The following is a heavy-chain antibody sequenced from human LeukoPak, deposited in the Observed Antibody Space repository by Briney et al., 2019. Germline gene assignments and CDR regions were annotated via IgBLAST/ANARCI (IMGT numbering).Heavy chain of an antibody. Sequence: SETLSLTCAVSGGSISSGGYSWSWIRQPPGKGQEWIGYIYHSGSTYYNPSLKSRVTISVDRSKNQFSLKLSSVTAADTAVYYCARAGGFGELFHFYFDYWGQGTLVTVSS. J-gene: IGHJ4*02. D-gene: IGHD3-10*01. CDR2: IYHSGST. CDR1: GGSISSGGYS. V-gene: IGHV4-30-2*01. CDR3: ARAGGFGELFHFYFDY.